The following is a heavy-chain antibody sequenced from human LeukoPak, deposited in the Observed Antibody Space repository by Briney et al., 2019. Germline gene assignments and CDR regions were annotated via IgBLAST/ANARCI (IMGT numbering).Heavy chain of an antibody. V-gene: IGHV3-15*01. CDR2: IKSKTDGGTT. CDR1: GFTFSNAW. CDR3: TTAPAGYGLDDY. J-gene: IGHJ4*02. D-gene: IGHD3-16*01. Sequence: GGSLRLSCAASGFTFSNAWMSWVRQAPGKGLEWVGRIKSKTDGGTTDYAAPVKGRFTISRDDSKNTLYLQKNSLKTEDTAVYYCTTAPAGYGLDDYWGQGTLVTVSS.